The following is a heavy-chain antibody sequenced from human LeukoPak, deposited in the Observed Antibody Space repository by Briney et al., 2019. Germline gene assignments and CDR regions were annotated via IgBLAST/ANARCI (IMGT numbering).Heavy chain of an antibody. V-gene: IGHV1-18*01. D-gene: IGHD6-6*01. J-gene: IGHJ5*02. CDR3: ARAFEYSSSSP. CDR1: GYTFTSYG. Sequence: GASVKVSCKTSGYTFTSYGISWVRQAPGQGLEWMGWISAYNGNTNYAQKLQGRVTMTADTSTSTAYVELRSLRSDDTAVYYCARAFEYSSSSPWGQGTLVTVSS. CDR2: ISAYNGNT.